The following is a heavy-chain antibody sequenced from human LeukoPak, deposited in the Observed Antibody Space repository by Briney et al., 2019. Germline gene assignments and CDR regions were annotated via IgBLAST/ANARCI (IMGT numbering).Heavy chain of an antibody. J-gene: IGHJ1*01. Sequence: GGSLRLSCAASGFTFSNAWMSWVRQAPGKGLEWVGRIKSKTDGGTTDYAAPVKGRFTISRDDSKNTPYLQMNSLKTEDTAVYYCTTPHSGSYWEYFQHWGQGTLVTVSS. V-gene: IGHV3-15*01. D-gene: IGHD1-26*01. CDR1: GFTFSNAW. CDR2: IKSKTDGGTT. CDR3: TTPHSGSYWEYFQH.